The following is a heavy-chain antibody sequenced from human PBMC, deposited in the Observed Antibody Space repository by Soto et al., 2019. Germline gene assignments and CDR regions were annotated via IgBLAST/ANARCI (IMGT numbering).Heavy chain of an antibody. J-gene: IGHJ4*02. CDR1: GFTFSSYW. Sequence: GGSLRLSCAASGFTFSSYWMSWVRQAPGKGLEWVANIKQDGSEKYYVDSVKGRFTISRDNAKNSLYLQMNSLRAEDTAVYYCARRLDSSSSAVDYWGQGTLVTVSS. V-gene: IGHV3-7*03. CDR2: IKQDGSEK. CDR3: ARRLDSSSSAVDY. D-gene: IGHD6-6*01.